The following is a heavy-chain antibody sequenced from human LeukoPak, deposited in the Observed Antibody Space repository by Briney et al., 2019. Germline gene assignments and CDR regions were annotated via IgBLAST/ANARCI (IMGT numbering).Heavy chain of an antibody. D-gene: IGHD6-13*01. J-gene: IGHJ4*02. V-gene: IGHV4-61*01. CDR1: GGSISYGNYY. CDR2: FFYAGST. CDR3: ARDGAAAGAAFDY. Sequence: SETLSLTCTVSGGSISYGNYYWTWLQQPPGEGLEWIGHFFYAGSTNYNPSLKSRVTISGDTSKNQFSLELNSVTAADTAMYYCARDGAAAGAAFDYWGQGTLVTVSS.